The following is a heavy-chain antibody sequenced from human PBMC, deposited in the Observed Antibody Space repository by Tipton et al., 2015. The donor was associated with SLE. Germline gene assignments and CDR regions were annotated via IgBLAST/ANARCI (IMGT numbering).Heavy chain of an antibody. CDR3: ARGGSKHYDFWGRQMGPHAFDI. Sequence: LRLSCAVYGGSFSGYFWSWIRQLPDKGLEWIGEINHSGTTNCNPSLKSRVTISVDTSKNQFSLKLSSVTAADTAVYYCARGGSKHYDFWGRQMGPHAFDIWGQETKVTVSS. V-gene: IGHV4-34*01. D-gene: IGHD3-3*01. CDR2: INHSGTT. J-gene: IGHJ3*02. CDR1: GGSFSGYF.